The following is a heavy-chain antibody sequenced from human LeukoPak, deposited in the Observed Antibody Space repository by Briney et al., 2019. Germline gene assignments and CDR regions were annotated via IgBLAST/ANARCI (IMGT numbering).Heavy chain of an antibody. CDR2: NTSSGSTI. V-gene: IGHV3-48*03. CDR1: GFTFSRYE. Sequence: GGSLRLSCAASGFTFSRYEMNWVRQAPGKGLEWVSYNTSSGSTIYYADSVKGRFTISRHNAKNSLYLQMNSLRAEDTAVYYCAREGRYYGSGSHRDGFDIWGQGTMVTVSS. J-gene: IGHJ3*02. D-gene: IGHD3-10*01. CDR3: AREGRYYGSGSHRDGFDI.